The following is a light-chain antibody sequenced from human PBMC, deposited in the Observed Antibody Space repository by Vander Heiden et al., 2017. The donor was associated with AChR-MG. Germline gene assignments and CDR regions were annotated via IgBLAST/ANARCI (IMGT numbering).Light chain of an antibody. CDR1: QSLVHSDSSNY. Sequence: DIVMTQTPLSSPVTLGQPASIPCRSSQSLVHSDSSNYLSWHQQRPGQAPRLLIYKVSNRFTGVPDRFSGSGAGTDFTLKISRVEAEDIGVYYCRQSKQFPHTFGQGTKLEIK. J-gene: IGKJ2*01. CDR2: KVS. CDR3: RQSKQFPHT. V-gene: IGKV2-24*01.